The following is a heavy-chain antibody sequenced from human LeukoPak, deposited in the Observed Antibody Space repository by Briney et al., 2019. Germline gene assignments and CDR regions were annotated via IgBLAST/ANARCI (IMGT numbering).Heavy chain of an antibody. CDR3: ARDLVTTIVVPYDF. V-gene: IGHV3-7*01. D-gene: IGHD3-22*01. CDR2: MNQDGSHI. CDR1: GFTFSDYY. J-gene: IGHJ4*02. Sequence: GGSLRLSCAASGFTFSDYYMSWIRQAPGKGLEWLANMNQDGSHIYYVDSVKGRFTISRDNAKNSLYLQLDSLRAEDTAVYYCARDLVTTIVVPYDFWGQGTLVTVSS.